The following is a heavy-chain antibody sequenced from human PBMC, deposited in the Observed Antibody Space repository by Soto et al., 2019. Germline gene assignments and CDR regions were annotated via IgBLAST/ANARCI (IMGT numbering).Heavy chain of an antibody. V-gene: IGHV3-30-3*01. D-gene: IGHD5-18*01. CDR1: GFTFSSYA. Sequence: GGSLRLSCAASGFTFSSYATHWVRQAPGKGLEWVAVISYDGSNKYYADSVKGRFTISRDNSKNTLYLQMNSLRAEDTAVYYCARDKGYSYGLFDYWGQGTLVTVSS. J-gene: IGHJ4*02. CDR3: ARDKGYSYGLFDY. CDR2: ISYDGSNK.